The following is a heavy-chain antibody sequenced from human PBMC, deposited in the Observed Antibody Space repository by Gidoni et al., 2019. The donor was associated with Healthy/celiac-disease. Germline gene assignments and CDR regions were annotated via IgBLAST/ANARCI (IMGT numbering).Heavy chain of an antibody. V-gene: IGHV3-49*05. CDR1: GFTFGDYA. J-gene: IGHJ3*02. D-gene: IGHD3-10*01. CDR3: TRNKRESLSLTDAFDI. CDR2: IRSKAYGGTT. Sequence: EVQLVESGGGLVKPGRSLRLSCPASGFTFGDYAMSWFRQVPGKGLEWVGFIRSKAYGGTTEYAASVKGRFTISRDDSKSIAYLQMNSLKTEDTAVYYCTRNKRESLSLTDAFDIWGQGTMVTVSS.